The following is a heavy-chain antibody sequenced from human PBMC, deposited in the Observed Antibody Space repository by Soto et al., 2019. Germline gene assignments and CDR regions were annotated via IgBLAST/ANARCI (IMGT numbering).Heavy chain of an antibody. CDR2: IYSAGGT. CDR1: GFIISNNF. V-gene: IGHV3-53*01. D-gene: IGHD3-10*01. CDR3: ARASYYGAAVDY. J-gene: IGHJ4*02. Sequence: GGSLRLSCAVSGFIISNNFMTWVRQAPGKGLEWVSVIYSAGGTYYADSVKGRFTISRDNSKNTLYLQMDSLRPEDTAVYYCARASYYGAAVDYWGQGTLVTVSS.